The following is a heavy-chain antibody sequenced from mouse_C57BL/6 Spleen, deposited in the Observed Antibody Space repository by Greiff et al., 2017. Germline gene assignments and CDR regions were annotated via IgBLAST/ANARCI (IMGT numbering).Heavy chain of an antibody. J-gene: IGHJ1*03. V-gene: IGHV14-2*01. Sequence: EVQGVESGAELVKPGASVKLSCTASGFNIKDYYMHWVKQRTEQGLEWIGRIDPEDGETKYAPKFQGKATITADTSSNTAYLRLSSLTSEDTAVYYCARGYGGPDWYFDVWGTGTTVTVSS. CDR3: ARGYGGPDWYFDV. D-gene: IGHD1-1*01. CDR2: IDPEDGET. CDR1: GFNIKDYY.